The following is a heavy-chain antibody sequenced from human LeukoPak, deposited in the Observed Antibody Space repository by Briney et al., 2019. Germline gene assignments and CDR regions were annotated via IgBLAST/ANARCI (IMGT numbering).Heavy chain of an antibody. CDR1: GFTFSSYS. D-gene: IGHD6-13*01. CDR3: ASAVIAAAGSVEHY. V-gene: IGHV3-23*01. J-gene: IGHJ4*02. Sequence: PGGSLRLSCAASGFTFSSYSMNWVRQAPGKGLEWVSVVSGSGSSTNYADSVKGRFTISRDNSKNTLYLQMNSLRAEDTAVYYCASAVIAAAGSVEHYWGQGTLVTVSS. CDR2: VSGSGSST.